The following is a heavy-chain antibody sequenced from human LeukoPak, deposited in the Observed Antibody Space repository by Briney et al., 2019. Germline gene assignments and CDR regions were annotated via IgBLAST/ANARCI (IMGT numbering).Heavy chain of an antibody. V-gene: IGHV4-59*01. CDR2: IYYSGST. J-gene: IGHJ5*02. Sequence: PSETLSLTCTVSGGSISSYYWSWIRQPPGKGLEWMGYIYYSGSTNYNPSLKSRVTISVDTPNNQFSLQLSSVTAADPAVYYCAREPIAVAGTASRPPPRNWFDPSGQGTLVPVSS. D-gene: IGHD6-19*01. CDR1: GGSISSYY. CDR3: AREPIAVAGTASRPPPRNWFDP.